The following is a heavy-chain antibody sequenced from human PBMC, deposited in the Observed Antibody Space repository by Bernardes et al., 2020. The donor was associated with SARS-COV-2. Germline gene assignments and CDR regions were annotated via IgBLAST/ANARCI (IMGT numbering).Heavy chain of an antibody. CDR3: ARDRDSSGYYYYYGMDV. D-gene: IGHD3-22*01. CDR2: ISSSSSYT. V-gene: IGHV3-11*06. CDR1: GFTFSDYY. Sequence: GGSLRLSCAASGFTFSDYYMSWMRQAPGKGLEWVSYISSSSSYTNYADSVKGRFTISRDNAKNSLYLQMNSLRAEDTAVYYCARDRDSSGYYYYYGMDVWGQGTTVTVSS. J-gene: IGHJ6*02.